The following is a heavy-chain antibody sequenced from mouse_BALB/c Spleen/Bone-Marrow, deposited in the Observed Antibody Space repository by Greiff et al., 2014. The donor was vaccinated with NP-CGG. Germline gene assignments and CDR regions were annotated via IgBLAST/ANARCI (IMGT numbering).Heavy chain of an antibody. Sequence: VQLQQSGPELVKPGPSVKISCKASGYSFTGYYMHWVKQSHGKSLEWIGDINPYNGGTRYNQKFKGKATLTVDTSSSTAFMELHSLTSEDSLVYYCARQLYGIYAYWGQGTLVTVSA. J-gene: IGHJ3*01. CDR3: ARQLYGIYAY. CDR2: INPYNGGT. V-gene: IGHV1S30*01. D-gene: IGHD2-10*02. CDR1: GYSFTGYY.